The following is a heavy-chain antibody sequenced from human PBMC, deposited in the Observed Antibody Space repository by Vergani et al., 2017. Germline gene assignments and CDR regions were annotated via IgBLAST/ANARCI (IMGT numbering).Heavy chain of an antibody. V-gene: IGHV3-30-3*01. J-gene: IGHJ6*03. D-gene: IGHD6-13*01. Sequence: QVQLVGSGGGVVQPGRSLRLSCAASGFTFSSYAMHWVRQAQGKGLEWVAVISYDGSNKYYADSVKGRFTISRDNSKNTLYLQMNSLRAEDTAVYYCARDGSSSWNYYYYYMDVWGKGTTVTVSS. CDR3: ARDGSSSWNYYYYYMDV. CDR1: GFTFSSYA. CDR2: ISYDGSNK.